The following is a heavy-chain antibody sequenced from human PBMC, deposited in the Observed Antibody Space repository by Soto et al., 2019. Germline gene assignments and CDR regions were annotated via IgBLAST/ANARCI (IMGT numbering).Heavy chain of an antibody. Sequence: QVKLVESGGGVVQPGRSLRLSCAASGFIFSKNGMFWVRQAPGKGLEWVAVVQYDGSKGWYADSVKDRFSVSKDNSKNMVYLQMNSLTDEDTGMYYCVKDFSASVRGSYQYYFDHWGQGTLVTVSP. CDR2: VQYDGSKG. J-gene: IGHJ4*02. D-gene: IGHD3-16*02. CDR1: GFIFSKNG. V-gene: IGHV3-30*18. CDR3: VKDFSASVRGSYQYYFDH.